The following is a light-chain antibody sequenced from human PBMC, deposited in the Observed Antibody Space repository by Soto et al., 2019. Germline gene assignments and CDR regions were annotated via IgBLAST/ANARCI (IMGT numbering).Light chain of an antibody. V-gene: IGKV3-11*01. CDR1: QSVSSY. CDR2: GAS. CDR3: QHYVTSLTT. J-gene: IGKJ1*01. Sequence: EIVLTQSPATLSLSPGERATLSCRASQSVSSYLAWYQQKPGQAPRLLIYGASSRATGIPARFSGSGSATDFTLTISSLEPEDFAVYYCQHYVTSLTTFGQGTKVDIK.